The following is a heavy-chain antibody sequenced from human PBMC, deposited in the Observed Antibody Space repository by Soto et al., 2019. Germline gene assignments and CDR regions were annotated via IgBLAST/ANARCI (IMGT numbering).Heavy chain of an antibody. J-gene: IGHJ4*02. CDR3: ARMVGATLVDF. V-gene: IGHV4-4*02. CDR1: GASISSTTSGNW. CDR2: MYHSGST. Sequence: QVQLQESGPGLVRPSGTLSLTCAVSGASISSTTSGNWWSWVRQPPGKGLEWIGEMYHSGSTNYNPSLKSRVTMVVDKSKNQSSLKLSSVTAADTAVYYCARMVGATLVDFWGQGTLVTVSS. D-gene: IGHD1-26*01.